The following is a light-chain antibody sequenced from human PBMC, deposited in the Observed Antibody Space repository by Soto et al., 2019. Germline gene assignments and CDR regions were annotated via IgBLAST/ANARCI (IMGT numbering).Light chain of an antibody. J-gene: IGKJ5*01. Sequence: DIQMTQSPSTLSGSVGDRVTIICRASQTISSWLAWYQQKPGKAPKLLIYKASTLKSGVPSRFSGSVSGTEFTLTISSLQPDDFATYYCQQYKSYSPITFGQGTRLEIK. CDR2: KAS. CDR1: QTISSW. V-gene: IGKV1-5*03. CDR3: QQYKSYSPIT.